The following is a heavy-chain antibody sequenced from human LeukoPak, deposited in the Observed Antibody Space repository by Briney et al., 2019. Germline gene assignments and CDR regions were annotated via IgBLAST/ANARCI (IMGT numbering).Heavy chain of an antibody. J-gene: IGHJ4*02. Sequence: GGSLSLSCAASGFTFSSYSMSWVRQAPGEGLEWVSAISGSGGSTYYADSVKGRFTISRDNSKNTLYLQMNSLRAEDTAVYYCAKETNQAVAGALDYWGQGTLVTVSS. CDR2: ISGSGGST. V-gene: IGHV3-23*01. CDR1: GFTFSSYS. D-gene: IGHD6-19*01. CDR3: AKETNQAVAGALDY.